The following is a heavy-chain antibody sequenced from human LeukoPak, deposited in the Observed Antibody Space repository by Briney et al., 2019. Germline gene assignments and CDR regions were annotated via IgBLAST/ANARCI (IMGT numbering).Heavy chain of an antibody. D-gene: IGHD4-17*01. CDR1: GFTFSSYE. CDR3: ARGIEGYGDLPIDY. V-gene: IGHV3-48*03. CDR2: ISSSGSTI. J-gene: IGHJ4*02. Sequence: GGSLRLSCAASGFTFSSYEMNWVRQAPGKGLAWVSYISSSGSTIYYADSVKGRFTISRDNAKNSLYLQMNSLRAEDTAVYYCARGIEGYGDLPIDYWGQGTLVTVSS.